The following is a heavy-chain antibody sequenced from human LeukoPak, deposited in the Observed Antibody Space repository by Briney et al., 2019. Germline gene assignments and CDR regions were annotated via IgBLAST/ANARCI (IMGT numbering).Heavy chain of an antibody. D-gene: IGHD3-9*01. Sequence: GGSLRLSCAASGFTFSSYAMHWVRQAPGKGLEWVAVISYDGSNKYYADSVKGRFTISRDNAKNSLYLQMNSLRAEDTTVYYCARDRSEDDYDILTGYYSVARSDAFDIWGQGTMVTVSS. V-gene: IGHV3-30-3*01. CDR1: GFTFSSYA. CDR3: ARDRSEDDYDILTGYYSVARSDAFDI. CDR2: ISYDGSNK. J-gene: IGHJ3*02.